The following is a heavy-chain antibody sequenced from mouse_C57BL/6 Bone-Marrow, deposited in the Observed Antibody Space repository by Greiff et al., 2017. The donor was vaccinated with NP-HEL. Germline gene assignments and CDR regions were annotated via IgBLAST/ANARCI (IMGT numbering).Heavy chain of an antibody. J-gene: IGHJ2*01. CDR3: ARTWSFDY. CDR2: IYPGSGST. Sequence: QVQLQQPGPELLKPGASVKMSCKASAYPFPSSWITWWKRRPGQGLEWIGDIYPGSGSTTYNEKFKSKATLTVDTSSSTAYMQLSSLTSEDSAVYYCARTWSFDYWGQGTTLTVSS. V-gene: IGHV1-55*01. CDR1: AYPFPSSW.